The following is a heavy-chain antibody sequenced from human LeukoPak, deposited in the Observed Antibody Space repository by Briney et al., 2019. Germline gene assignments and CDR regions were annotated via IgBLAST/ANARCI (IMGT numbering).Heavy chain of an antibody. J-gene: IGHJ4*02. CDR3: ARAISYGYRAKDY. CDR2: IYAGGST. D-gene: IGHD5-18*01. V-gene: IGHV3-66*02. Sequence: HPGGSLRLSCAASGFTVSGNYMNWVRQAPGKGLEWVSVIYAGGSTYYADSVKGRFTISRDNSKNTLYLQMNSLRAEDTAVYYCARAISYGYRAKDYWGQGTLVTVSS. CDR1: GFTVSGNY.